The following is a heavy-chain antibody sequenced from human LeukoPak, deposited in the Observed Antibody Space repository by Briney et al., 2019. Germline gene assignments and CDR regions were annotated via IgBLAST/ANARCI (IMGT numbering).Heavy chain of an antibody. D-gene: IGHD3-16*01. V-gene: IGHV1-2*02. J-gene: IGHJ3*02. Sequence: GASVKVSCKASGNTFKDSYVNWVRQAPGQGLQWMGWINADSGGTKIAQKFQGRVNMTRETSIHTAYMELSNLGGDDTAVYYCATWGQGGSFHIWGQGTLVSVSS. CDR2: INADSGGT. CDR1: GNTFKDSY. CDR3: ATWGQGGSFHI.